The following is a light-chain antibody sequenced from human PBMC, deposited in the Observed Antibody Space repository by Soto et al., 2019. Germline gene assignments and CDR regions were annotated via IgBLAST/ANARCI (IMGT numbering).Light chain of an antibody. J-gene: IGKJ1*01. CDR1: QSISSW. Sequence: DIQMTQSPCTLSASVGDRVTITCRASQSISSWLAWHQQKPGKAPRLLIYKASNLESGVPSRFSGSGSGTEFTLTITSLQPDDSATYYCQQYNDNWTFGQGTKVEIK. V-gene: IGKV1-5*03. CDR2: KAS. CDR3: QQYNDNWT.